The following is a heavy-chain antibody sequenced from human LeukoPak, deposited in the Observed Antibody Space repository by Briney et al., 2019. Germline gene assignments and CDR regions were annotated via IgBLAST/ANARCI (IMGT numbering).Heavy chain of an antibody. Sequence: PGGSLRLSCAASGFTFSNYAMSWVRQAPGKGLEWVSYITSSRTLYYADSVKGRFTISRDNVKNSVYLQMNNLRAEDTAVYFCARDRSLDDALDMWGQGTMVIVSS. CDR1: GFTFSNYA. V-gene: IGHV3-48*01. CDR3: ARDRSLDDALDM. D-gene: IGHD3-16*02. CDR2: ITSSRTL. J-gene: IGHJ3*02.